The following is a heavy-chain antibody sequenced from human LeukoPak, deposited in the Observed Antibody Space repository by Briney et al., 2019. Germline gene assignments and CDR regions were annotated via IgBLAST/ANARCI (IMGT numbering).Heavy chain of an antibody. CDR1: GYTFTTYD. J-gene: IGHJ3*02. D-gene: IGHD1-26*01. CDR2: MNPNSGNT. V-gene: IGHV1-8*03. Sequence: ASVKVSCKASGYTFTTYDINWVRQATGQGLEWMGWMNPNSGNTVYAQKFQGRVNLTRNTSVMTAYMELSSLRSEETAVYYCARAGTRAFHIWGQGTMVTVSS. CDR3: ARAGTRAFHI.